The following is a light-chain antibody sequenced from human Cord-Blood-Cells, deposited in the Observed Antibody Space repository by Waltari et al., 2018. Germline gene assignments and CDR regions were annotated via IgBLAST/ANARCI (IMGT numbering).Light chain of an antibody. V-gene: IGKV1-39*01. CDR3: QQSDSTPPYS. Sequence: DIQMTQSPSSLSASVGDRVTITCRASQSIRSYLNWYQQKPWKAPKRLIYAASRLQSGVPSRFSASGSGTDVTLTISSLQPEDFATYYWQQSDSTPPYSFGQRSKLDNK. CDR1: QSIRSY. CDR2: AAS. J-gene: IGKJ2*03.